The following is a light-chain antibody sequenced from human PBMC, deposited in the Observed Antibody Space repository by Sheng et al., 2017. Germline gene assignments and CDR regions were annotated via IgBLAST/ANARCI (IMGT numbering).Light chain of an antibody. CDR1: QSVSTN. V-gene: IGKV3-15*01. Sequence: EIVMTQSPATLSVSPGERATLSCRASQSVSTNLAWYQQKPGQAPRLLIYGASTRATGFPASFSGSGSGTEFTLTISSLQSEDFAVYYCEQYDNWPYTFGQGTKLEI. CDR3: EQYDNWPYT. CDR2: GAS. J-gene: IGKJ2*01.